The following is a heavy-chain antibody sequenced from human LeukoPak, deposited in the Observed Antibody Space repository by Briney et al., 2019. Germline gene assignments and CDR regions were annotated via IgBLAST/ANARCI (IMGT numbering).Heavy chain of an antibody. CDR1: EFTFSNVW. Sequence: GGSLRLSCAASEFTFSNVWMTWVRQAPGKGLEWVGLIKSKTDGGTTDCAAPVKGRFTISRDDSKNTVYLQMNSLKIEDTAVYYCTTGLVLLWFGAFDYWGQGTLVTVSS. V-gene: IGHV3-15*01. D-gene: IGHD3-10*01. CDR2: IKSKTDGGTT. J-gene: IGHJ4*02. CDR3: TTGLVLLWFGAFDY.